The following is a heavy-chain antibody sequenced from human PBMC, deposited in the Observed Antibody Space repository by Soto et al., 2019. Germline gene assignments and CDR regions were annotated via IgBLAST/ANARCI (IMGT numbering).Heavy chain of an antibody. CDR2: IYWNDDE. CDR3: AHKSITIFGVPWDV. Sequence: QITLKESGPTLVKPTQTLTLTCTFSGFSLSTSGVGVGWLRQPPGKALEWLARIYWNDDEHYIPSLKSRLTITKDTSKNQVVLTMTNMDPVDTATYYCAHKSITIFGVPWDVWGQGTTVTVSS. J-gene: IGHJ6*02. CDR1: GFSLSTSGVG. V-gene: IGHV2-5*01. D-gene: IGHD3-3*01.